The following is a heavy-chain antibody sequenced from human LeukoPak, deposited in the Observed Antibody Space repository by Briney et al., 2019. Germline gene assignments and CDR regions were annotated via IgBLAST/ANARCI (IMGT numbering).Heavy chain of an antibody. Sequence: PGGSLRLSCAASGFTFSSYAMYWVRQAPGTGLEWVAVISYEGNNKYYADSVKGRFTISRDNSKNSLYLQMNSLRAEDTAVYYCARGYDYYYYGMDVWGQGTTVTVSS. V-gene: IGHV3-30-3*01. J-gene: IGHJ6*02. CDR3: ARGYDYYYYGMDV. CDR2: ISYEGNNK. D-gene: IGHD5-12*01. CDR1: GFTFSSYA.